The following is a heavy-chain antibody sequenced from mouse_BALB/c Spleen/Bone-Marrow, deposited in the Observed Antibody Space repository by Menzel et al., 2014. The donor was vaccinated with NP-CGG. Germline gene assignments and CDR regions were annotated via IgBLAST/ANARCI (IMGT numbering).Heavy chain of an antibody. D-gene: IGHD2-14*01. J-gene: IGHJ1*01. CDR1: GFNIKDTY. CDR2: IDPANGNT. V-gene: IGHV14-3*02. Sequence: VHVKQSGAELVKPGASVKLSCTASGFNIKDTYMHWVKQRPEQGLEWIGRIDPANGNTKYDPKLQGKATITADTSSNTAYLQLSSLTSEDTAVYYCASYRYGWYFDVWGAGTTVTVPS. CDR3: ASYRYGWYFDV.